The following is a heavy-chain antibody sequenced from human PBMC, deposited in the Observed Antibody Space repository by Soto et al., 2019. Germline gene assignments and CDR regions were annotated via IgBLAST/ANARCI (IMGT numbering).Heavy chain of an antibody. CDR3: AREEATVTRDIDYYYGMDV. Sequence: SVTVSCTASGGTFSSYAISWVRQAPGQGLEWMGGIIPIFGTANYAQKFQGRVTITADESTSTAYMELSSLRSEDTAVYYCAREEATVTRDIDYYYGMDVWGQGTTVTVSS. CDR1: GGTFSSYA. V-gene: IGHV1-69*13. CDR2: IIPIFGTA. J-gene: IGHJ6*02. D-gene: IGHD4-4*01.